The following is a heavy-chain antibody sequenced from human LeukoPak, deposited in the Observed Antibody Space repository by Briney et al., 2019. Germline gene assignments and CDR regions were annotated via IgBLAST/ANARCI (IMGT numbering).Heavy chain of an antibody. CDR1: GFTVSSNY. Sequence: GGSLRLSYAASGFTVSSNYMSWVRQAPGKGLEWVSVIYSGGSTYYADSVKGRFTISRHNSKNTLYLQMNSLRAEDTAVYYCAKGVSSYCGGDCYSEGYFDYWGQGTLVTVSS. CDR3: AKGVSSYCGGDCYSEGYFDY. D-gene: IGHD2-21*02. CDR2: IYSGGST. J-gene: IGHJ4*02. V-gene: IGHV3-53*01.